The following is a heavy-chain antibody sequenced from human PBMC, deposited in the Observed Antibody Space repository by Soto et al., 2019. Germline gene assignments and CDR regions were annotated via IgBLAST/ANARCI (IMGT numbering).Heavy chain of an antibody. J-gene: IGHJ5*02. CDR2: IYHSGST. CDR1: GGSISSYY. V-gene: IGHV4-59*12. CDR3: AKEAPFGWQRWFDP. D-gene: IGHD3-16*01. Sequence: SSETLCLTCTVSGGSISSYYWSWIRQPPGKGLEWIGYIYHSGSTYYNPSLKSRVTISVDRSKNQFSLKLSSVTAADTAVYYCAKEAPFGWQRWFDPWGQGTLVTVSS.